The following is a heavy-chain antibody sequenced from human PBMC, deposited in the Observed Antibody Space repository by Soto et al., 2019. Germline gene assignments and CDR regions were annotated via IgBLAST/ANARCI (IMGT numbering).Heavy chain of an antibody. CDR3: ARDSGGYYYGMAV. CDR2: IYDSGST. CDR1: GDSLKNHY. V-gene: IGHV4-59*11. D-gene: IGHD3-10*01. Sequence: SETLSLTCSVSGDSLKNHYWAWIRHSPGKGLEWIGNIYDSGSTNYSPALKSRVSMSVDTSKNLFSLKMNSVTAADTTVYYCARDSGGYYYGMAVWGQGTTVTVSS. J-gene: IGHJ6*02.